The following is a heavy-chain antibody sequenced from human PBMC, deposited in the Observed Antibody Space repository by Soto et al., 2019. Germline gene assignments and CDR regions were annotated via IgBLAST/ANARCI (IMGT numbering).Heavy chain of an antibody. CDR2: INAGNGNS. Sequence: GASVKVSCKASGYTFTTYAMHWVRQAPGQRLEWMGWINAGNGNSKYSQKFQGRVTITRDTSASTAYMELSSLRSEDTALYYCARDWGTTTVSLNWFDPWGQGTLVTVSS. V-gene: IGHV1-3*01. J-gene: IGHJ5*02. CDR1: GYTFTTYA. CDR3: ARDWGTTTVSLNWFDP. D-gene: IGHD4-17*01.